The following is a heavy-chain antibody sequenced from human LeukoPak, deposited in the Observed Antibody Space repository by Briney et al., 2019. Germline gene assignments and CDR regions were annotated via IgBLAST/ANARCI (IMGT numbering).Heavy chain of an antibody. CDR3: VRDCSGGSCYPDAFDI. D-gene: IGHD2-15*01. CDR1: GSSISVYY. J-gene: IGHJ3*02. V-gene: IGHV4-4*07. CDR2: IFGSGST. Sequence: PSETLSLTCTVSGSSISVYYWHWIRQPAGKGLEWIGRIFGSGSTNYNPSLKSRVTMSVDTSKNHFSLNLRYVTAADTAIYYCVRDCSGGSCYPDAFDIWGQGTMVTVSS.